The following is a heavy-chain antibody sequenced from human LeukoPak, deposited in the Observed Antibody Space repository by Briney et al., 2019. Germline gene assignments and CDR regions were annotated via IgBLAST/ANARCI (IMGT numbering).Heavy chain of an antibody. CDR3: ARTSYGSGSYSDY. Sequence: GGSLRLSCAASGFPVSSFYMTWVRQAPGKGLEWVSVIYSGGATYYADSVKGRFTISTDNSKKTLYLQMNSLRAEDTAVYYCARTSYGSGSYSDYWGQGILVAVSS. V-gene: IGHV3-66*01. CDR1: GFPVSSFY. J-gene: IGHJ4*02. D-gene: IGHD3-10*01. CDR2: IYSGGAT.